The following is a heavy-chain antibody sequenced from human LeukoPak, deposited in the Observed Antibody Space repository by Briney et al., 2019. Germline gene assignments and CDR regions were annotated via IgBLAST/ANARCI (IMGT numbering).Heavy chain of an antibody. V-gene: IGHV4-34*01. CDR1: GGSFSGYY. CDR3: ARDDSYGLFDY. CDR2: INHSGST. J-gene: IGHJ4*02. Sequence: PSETLSLTCAVYGGSFSGYYWSWIRQPPGKGLEWIGEINHSGSTNYNPSLKSRVTISVDTSKNQFSLKLSSVTAADTAVYYCARDDSYGLFDYWGQGTLVTVSS. D-gene: IGHD5-18*01.